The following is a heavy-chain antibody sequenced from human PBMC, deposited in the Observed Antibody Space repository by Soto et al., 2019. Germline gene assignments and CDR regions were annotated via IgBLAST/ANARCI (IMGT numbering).Heavy chain of an antibody. CDR3: ARGADTAMGYYYYGMDV. V-gene: IGHV3-33*01. D-gene: IGHD5-18*01. J-gene: IGHJ6*02. CDR1: GFTFSSYG. Sequence: QVQLVESGGGVVQPGRSLRLSCAASGFTFSSYGMHWVRQAPGKGLEWVAVIWYDGSNKYYADSVKGRFTISRDNSKNTLYLQMNSLSAEDTAVYYCARGADTAMGYYYYGMDVWGQGTTVTVSS. CDR2: IWYDGSNK.